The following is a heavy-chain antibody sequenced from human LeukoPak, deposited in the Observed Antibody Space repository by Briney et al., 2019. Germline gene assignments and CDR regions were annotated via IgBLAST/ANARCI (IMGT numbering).Heavy chain of an antibody. CDR1: SDYY. J-gene: IGHJ4*02. CDR3: ARHVGANHFDY. CDR2: MYHSGST. D-gene: IGHD1-26*01. Sequence: SETLSLTCTVSSDYYWGWIRQPPGKGLEWIGSMYHSGSTYYNPSLKSRVTISVDTSKNQFSLKLSSVTAADTAVYYCARHVGANHFDYWGQGTLVTVSS. V-gene: IGHV4-38-2*02.